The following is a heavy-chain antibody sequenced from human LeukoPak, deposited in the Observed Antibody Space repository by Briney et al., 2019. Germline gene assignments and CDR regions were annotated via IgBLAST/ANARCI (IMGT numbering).Heavy chain of an antibody. CDR2: ISSSSSTI. J-gene: IGHJ4*02. V-gene: IGHV3-48*01. Sequence: GGSLRLSCAASGFTFSSYGMTWVRQAPGKGLEWVSYISSSSSTIYYADSVKGRFTISRDNSKNTLYLQIDSLRAEDTAVYYCAKLRSDGSGSDFDYWGQGTLVTVSS. CDR1: GFTFSSYG. D-gene: IGHD3-10*01. CDR3: AKLRSDGSGSDFDY.